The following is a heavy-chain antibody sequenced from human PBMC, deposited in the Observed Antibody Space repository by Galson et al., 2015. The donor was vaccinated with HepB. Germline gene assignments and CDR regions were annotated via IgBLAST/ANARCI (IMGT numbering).Heavy chain of an antibody. J-gene: IGHJ6*02. CDR1: GFTFSSYA. CDR2: ISYDGSNK. CDR3: ARESKCSGGSCSFVHYYGLDV. V-gene: IGHV3-30*09. Sequence: SLRLSCAASGFTFSSYAMHWVRQAPSKGLEWVAVISYDGSNKYYADSVKGRFGISRDNSKNTLYLQMNSLRAEDTAIYYCARESKCSGGSCSFVHYYGLDVRGQGTTVTVSS. D-gene: IGHD2-15*01.